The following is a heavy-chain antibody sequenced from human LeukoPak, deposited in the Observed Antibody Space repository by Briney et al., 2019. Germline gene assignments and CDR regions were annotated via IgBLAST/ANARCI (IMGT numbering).Heavy chain of an antibody. D-gene: IGHD2-15*01. CDR1: GFTFSSYE. V-gene: IGHV3-48*03. CDR2: ISSSGSTI. J-gene: IGHJ4*02. Sequence: TGGSLRLSCAASGFTFSSYEMNWVRQAPGKGLEWVSYISSSGSTIYYADSVKGRFTISRDNAKNSLYLQMNSLRAEDTAVYYCARGLGGDIVVVVAARDEFDYWGQGTLVTVSS. CDR3: ARGLGGDIVVVVAARDEFDY.